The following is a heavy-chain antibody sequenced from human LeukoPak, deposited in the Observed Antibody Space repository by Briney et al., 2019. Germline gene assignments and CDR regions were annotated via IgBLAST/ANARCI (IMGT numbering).Heavy chain of an antibody. CDR1: GFTFTSYV. Sequence: GGSLRLSCEGSGFTFTSYVMTWVRQAPGKGLEWVSGIVGRSGNTYYADSVKGRFTISRDNSKNTLYLQMNSLRAEDTAIYYCAKDRQMTTPSYFDYWGQGTLVTVSS. D-gene: IGHD5-24*01. V-gene: IGHV3-23*01. J-gene: IGHJ4*02. CDR2: IVGRSGNT. CDR3: AKDRQMTTPSYFDY.